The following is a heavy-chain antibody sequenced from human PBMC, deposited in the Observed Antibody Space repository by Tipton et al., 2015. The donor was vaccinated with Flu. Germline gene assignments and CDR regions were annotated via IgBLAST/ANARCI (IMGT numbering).Heavy chain of an antibody. V-gene: IGHV3-7*01. J-gene: IGHJ4*02. CDR1: GFTFSSYW. D-gene: IGHD1-26*01. CDR2: IKQDGSEK. Sequence: VQLVQSGGGLVQPGGSLRLSCAASGFTFSSYWMSWVRQAPGKGLEWVANIKQDGSEKYYVDSVKGRFTISRDNAKNSLYLQMNSLRAEDTAVYYCARDMYSPFSGSYFDYWCLGTLVTVSS. CDR3: ARDMYSPFSGSYFDY.